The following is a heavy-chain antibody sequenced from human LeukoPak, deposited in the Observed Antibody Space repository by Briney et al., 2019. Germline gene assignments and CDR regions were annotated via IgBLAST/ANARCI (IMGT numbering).Heavy chain of an antibody. CDR2: ISYDGSNK. CDR1: GFTFSSYA. V-gene: IGHV3-30-3*01. J-gene: IGHJ4*02. D-gene: IGHD3-10*01. Sequence: GGSLRLSCAASGFTFSSYAMHWVREAPGKGLGWVAVISYDGSNKFYADSVKGRFTLSRDNSKNTLYLQMNSLRIEDTAVYYCGRGSVGFGELNYWGQGTLVTVSS. CDR3: GRGSVGFGELNY.